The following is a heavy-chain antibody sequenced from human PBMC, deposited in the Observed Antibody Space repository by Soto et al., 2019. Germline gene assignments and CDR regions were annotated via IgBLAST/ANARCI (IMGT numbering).Heavy chain of an antibody. V-gene: IGHV1-69*01. Sequence: QVQLVQSGAEVRRPGSSVKVSCKASGGTFSNYAITWVRQAPGQGLEWIGGIIPMFGITNYEQKFKGRVTITADESRNEAYMEMSGLRYEDTAVYYCVPLQPSTIVGRPGMDVWGEGTTVTVSS. D-gene: IGHD6-6*01. CDR1: GGTFSNYA. CDR2: IIPMFGIT. CDR3: VPLQPSTIVGRPGMDV. J-gene: IGHJ6*02.